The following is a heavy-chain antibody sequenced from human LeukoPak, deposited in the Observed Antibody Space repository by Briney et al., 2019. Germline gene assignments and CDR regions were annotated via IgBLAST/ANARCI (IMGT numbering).Heavy chain of an antibody. CDR1: GYTFTGYY. CDR2: INPNSGGT. D-gene: IGHD2-21*02. J-gene: IGHJ4*02. Sequence: ASVKVSCKASGYTFTGYYMHWVRQAPGQGLKWMGWINPNSGGTNYAQKFQGRVTMTRDTSISTAYMELSRLRSDDTAVYYCARGSIVVVTAIPYYFDYWGQGTLVTVSS. V-gene: IGHV1-2*02. CDR3: ARGSIVVVTAIPYYFDY.